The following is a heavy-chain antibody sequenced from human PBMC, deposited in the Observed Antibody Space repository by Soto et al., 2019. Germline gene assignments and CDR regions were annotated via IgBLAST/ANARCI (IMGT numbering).Heavy chain of an antibody. Sequence: QVQLVESGGGVVQPGRSLRLSCAVSGVTFSRYGMHWVRQAPGKGLEWVAVISDDGRTAYYADSVQGRFIISRDNPKNALYLQMNSLRADDTAVYFCAKEGGTGESTMKYRPDRWGQGTLVTVSS. J-gene: IGHJ5*02. CDR3: AKEGGTGESTMKYRPDR. D-gene: IGHD3-22*01. CDR1: GVTFSRYG. V-gene: IGHV3-30*18. CDR2: ISDDGRTA.